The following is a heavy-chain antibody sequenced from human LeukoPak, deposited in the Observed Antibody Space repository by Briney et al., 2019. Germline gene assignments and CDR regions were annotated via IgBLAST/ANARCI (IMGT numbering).Heavy chain of an antibody. Sequence: TGGSLRLSCAASGYTFISYAMSWVRQAPGKGLEWVSAVSGSGGSTYYADSVKGRFTASRDNSRDTLYLQMNSLRAEDTAVYYCARERTFDYWGQGTLVTVSS. CDR1: GYTFISYA. CDR3: ARERTFDY. CDR2: VSGSGGST. V-gene: IGHV3-23*01. J-gene: IGHJ4*02.